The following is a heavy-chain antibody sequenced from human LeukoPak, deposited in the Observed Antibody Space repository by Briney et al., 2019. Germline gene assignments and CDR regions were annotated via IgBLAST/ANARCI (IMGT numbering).Heavy chain of an antibody. CDR2: IYSSGST. CDR1: GGSISSYY. D-gene: IGHD3-22*01. V-gene: IGHV4-4*07. CDR3: AREVRSSGYSLDY. Sequence: SETLSLTCTVSGGSISSYYWSWIRQPAGKGLEWIGRIYSSGSTNYNPSLKSRVTMSVDTSKNQFSLKLRSVAAADTAVYYCAREVRSSGYSLDYWGQGTLVTVSS. J-gene: IGHJ4*02.